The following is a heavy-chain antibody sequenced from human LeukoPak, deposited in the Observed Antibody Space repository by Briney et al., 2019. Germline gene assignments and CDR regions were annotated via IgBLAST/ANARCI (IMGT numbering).Heavy chain of an antibody. V-gene: IGHV4-28*03. CDR2: IYHRGTT. CDR3: ARARTSRSWASAPLDS. J-gene: IGHJ4*02. Sequence: SETLSLTCDVSGYSISGSNWWGWIRQSPGKGLEWIGYIYHRGTTYSNPSLRSRVTMSVDTSKNQFSLNLTSVIAVDTAVYYCARARTSRSWASAPLDSWGQGTLVTVSS. CDR1: GYSISGSNW. D-gene: IGHD6-13*01.